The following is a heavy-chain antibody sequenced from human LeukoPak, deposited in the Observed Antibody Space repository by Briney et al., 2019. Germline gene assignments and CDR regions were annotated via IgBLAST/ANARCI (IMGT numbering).Heavy chain of an antibody. Sequence: RSPPLSLPCPVSGASFISGDQYWSWIRQSPGKGLEWIGSIHPSGMFYNNPSLESRVTISIDTSKNQFSLNLNSVTAADTAVYFCSRGLDSRKLGYWGQGTLVTVSS. D-gene: IGHD3-22*01. CDR1: GASFISGDQY. CDR3: SRGLDSRKLGY. J-gene: IGHJ4*02. V-gene: IGHV4-31*03. CDR2: IHPSGMF.